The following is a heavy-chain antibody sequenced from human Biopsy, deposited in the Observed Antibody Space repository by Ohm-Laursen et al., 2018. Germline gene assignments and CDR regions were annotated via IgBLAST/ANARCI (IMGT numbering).Heavy chain of an antibody. CDR3: ARGRTGG. J-gene: IGHJ4*02. CDR1: GFTFSSYS. CDR2: ISSGSSPI. Sequence: SLRLSCAAFGFTFSSYSMSWVRQAPGKGLEWVSFISSGSSPIYYADSVKGRFTISRDDAKNSLYLQMNSLRAEDTAAYYCARGRTGGWGQGTLVTVSS. V-gene: IGHV3-48*01. D-gene: IGHD3-16*01.